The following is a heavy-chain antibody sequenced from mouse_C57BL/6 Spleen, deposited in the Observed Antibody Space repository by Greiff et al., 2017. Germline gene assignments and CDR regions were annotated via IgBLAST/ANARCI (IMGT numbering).Heavy chain of an antibody. J-gene: IGHJ2*01. Sequence: EVHLVESGGGLVKPGGSLKLSCAASGFTFSSYAMSWVRQTPEKRLEWVATISDGGSYTYYPDNVKGRFTISRDNAKNNLYLQMSHLKSEDTAMYYCAREGNGNFGGFDYWGQGTTLTVSS. V-gene: IGHV5-4*01. CDR1: GFTFSSYA. D-gene: IGHD2-1*01. CDR2: ISDGGSYT. CDR3: AREGNGNFGGFDY.